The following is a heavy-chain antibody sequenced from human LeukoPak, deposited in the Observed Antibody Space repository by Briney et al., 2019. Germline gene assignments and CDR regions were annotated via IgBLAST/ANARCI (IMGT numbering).Heavy chain of an antibody. CDR3: ARGRWLDY. J-gene: IGHJ4*02. Sequence: KSSETLSLTCAVYGGSFSGYYWSWIRQPPGKGLEWIGEINHSGSTNYNPSLKSRVTISVDTSKNQFSLKLSSVTAAGTAVYYCARGRWLDYWGQGTLVTVSS. CDR1: GGSFSGYY. V-gene: IGHV4-34*01. CDR2: INHSGST. D-gene: IGHD6-19*01.